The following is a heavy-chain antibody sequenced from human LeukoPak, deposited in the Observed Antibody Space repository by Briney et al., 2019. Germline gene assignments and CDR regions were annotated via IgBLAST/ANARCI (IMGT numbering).Heavy chain of an antibody. V-gene: IGHV1-69*06. J-gene: IGHJ6*03. CDR3: AKTLGPQYYYMDV. CDR2: IIPIFGTA. D-gene: IGHD3-16*01. CDR1: GGTFSSYA. Sequence: ASVKVSCKASGGTFSSYAISWVRQAPGQGLEWMGGIIPIFGTANYAQKFQGRVTITADKSTSTAYMELSSLRSEDTAVYYCAKTLGPQYYYMDVWGKGTTVTVSS.